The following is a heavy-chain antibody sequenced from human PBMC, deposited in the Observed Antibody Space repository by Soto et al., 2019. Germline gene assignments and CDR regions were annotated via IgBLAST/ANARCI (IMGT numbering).Heavy chain of an antibody. Sequence: SETLSLTCTVSGGSISSGGYYWSWIRQHPGKGLQWIGYIYYSGSTYYNPSLKSRVTISVDTSKNQFSLKLSSVTAADTAVYYCARRKGDGYCSSTSCYGTSSTFGFDYWGQGTLVTVS. CDR3: ARRKGDGYCSSTSCYGTSSTFGFDY. J-gene: IGHJ4*02. CDR2: IYYSGST. V-gene: IGHV4-31*03. D-gene: IGHD2-2*01. CDR1: GGSISSGGYY.